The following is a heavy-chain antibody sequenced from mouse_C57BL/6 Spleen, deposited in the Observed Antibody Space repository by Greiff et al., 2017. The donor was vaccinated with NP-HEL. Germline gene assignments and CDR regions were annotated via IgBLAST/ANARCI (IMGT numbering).Heavy chain of an antibody. D-gene: IGHD1-1*01. J-gene: IGHJ4*01. CDR3: ALLFITTWAMDY. CDR1: GYTFTSYW. V-gene: IGHV1-52*01. Sequence: VQLQQPGAELVRPGSSVKLSCKASGYTFTSYWMHWVKQRPIQGLEWIGNIDPSDSETPYNQKFKDKATLTVATSSSTAYMQLSSLTSEDSAFYYCALLFITTWAMDYWGQGTSVTVSS. CDR2: IDPSDSET.